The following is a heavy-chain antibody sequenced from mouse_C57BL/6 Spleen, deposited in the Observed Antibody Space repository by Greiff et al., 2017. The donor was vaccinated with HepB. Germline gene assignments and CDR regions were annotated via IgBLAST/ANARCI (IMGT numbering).Heavy chain of an antibody. CDR3: ARSGSSPYWYFDV. J-gene: IGHJ1*03. Sequence: EVQLQQSGPELVKPGASVKIPCKASGYTFTDYNMDWVKQSHGKSLEWIGDINPNNGGTIYNQKFKGKATLTVDKSSSTAYMELRSLTSEDTAVYYCARSGSSPYWYFDVWGTGTTVTVSS. CDR2: INPNNGGT. V-gene: IGHV1-18*01. D-gene: IGHD1-1*01. CDR1: GYTFTDYN.